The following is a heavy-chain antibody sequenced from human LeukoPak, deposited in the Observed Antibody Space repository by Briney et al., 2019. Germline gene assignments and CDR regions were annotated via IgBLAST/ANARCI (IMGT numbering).Heavy chain of an antibody. CDR2: TVGSRPDT. CDR3: AKEKYSSGWYDY. D-gene: IGHD6-19*01. J-gene: IGHJ4*02. V-gene: IGHV3-23*01. Sequence: GGSLRLSCAASGFTFTNYAMSWVRQTPGKGLEWVAATVGSRPDTYHADSVKGRFTVSRDNSRNTLYLQMNSLRAEDTAVYYCAKEKYSSGWYDYWGQGTLVTVSS. CDR1: GFTFTNYA.